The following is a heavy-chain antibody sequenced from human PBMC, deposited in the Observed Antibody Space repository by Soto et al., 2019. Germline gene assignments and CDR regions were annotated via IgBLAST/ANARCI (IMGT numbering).Heavy chain of an antibody. CDR2: ISGSGGST. J-gene: IGHJ4*02. V-gene: IGHV3-23*01. D-gene: IGHD6-6*01. CDR3: AKDSLESSSSPFDY. Sequence: WGSLRLSCAASGFTFSSYAMSWVRQAPGKGLEWVSAISGSGGSTYYADSVKGRFTISRDNSKNTLYLQMNSLRAEDTAVYYCAKDSLESSSSPFDYWGQGTLVTVSS. CDR1: GFTFSSYA.